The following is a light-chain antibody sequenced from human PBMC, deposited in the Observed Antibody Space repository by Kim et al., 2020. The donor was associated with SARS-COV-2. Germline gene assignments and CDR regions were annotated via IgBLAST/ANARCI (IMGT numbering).Light chain of an antibody. CDR2: GAS. CDR3: QQYDNLPPLT. CDR1: QDIRNY. Sequence: DIQMTQSPSSLSASVGDRVTITCQASQDIRNYLNWYQQKPGKAPKLLIYGASNLETGVPSRFSGSGSGTDFTFSISSLQPEDIATYYCQQYDNLPPLTFGGGTKVDIK. J-gene: IGKJ4*01. V-gene: IGKV1-33*01.